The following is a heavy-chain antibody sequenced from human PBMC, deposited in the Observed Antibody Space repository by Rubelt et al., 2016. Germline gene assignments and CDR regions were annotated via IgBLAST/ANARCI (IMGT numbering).Heavy chain of an antibody. CDR3: ARQEGEAYGDYHYFDY. D-gene: IGHD4-17*01. J-gene: IGHJ4*02. V-gene: IGHV4-39*01. Sequence: QLQLQESGPGLVKPSETLSLTCTVSGGSISSSSYYWGWIRQPPGKGLEWIGSIYYSGSTYYNPCLMGRVTISVDTSKNQLSLKVSSVTAAETAVYYCARQEGEAYGDYHYFDYWGQGTLVTVSS. CDR2: IYYSGST. CDR1: GGSISSSSYY.